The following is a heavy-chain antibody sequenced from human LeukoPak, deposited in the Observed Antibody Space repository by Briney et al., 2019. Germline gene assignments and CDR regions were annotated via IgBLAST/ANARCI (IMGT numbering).Heavy chain of an antibody. V-gene: IGHV3-30*02. CDR2: IRYDGSNK. CDR3: ARSPLDYDFWSGYSYYYMDV. J-gene: IGHJ6*03. D-gene: IGHD3-3*01. CDR1: GFTFSSYG. Sequence: GGSLRLSCAASGFTFSSYGMHWVRQAPGKGLEWVAFIRYDGSNKYYADSVKGRFTISRDNSKNTLYLQMNSLRAEDTAVYYCARSPLDYDFWSGYSYYYMDVWGKGTTVTVSS.